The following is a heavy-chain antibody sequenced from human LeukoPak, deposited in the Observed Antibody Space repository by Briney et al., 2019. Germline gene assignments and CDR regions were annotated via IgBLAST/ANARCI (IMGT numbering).Heavy chain of an antibody. Sequence: GSLRLSCAASGFTFSSYGMHWVRQPPGKGLEWIGEINHSGNTNYNPSLKSRVTISVDTSKDQFSLKLSSVTAADTAVYYCARKAPGTLDLWGRGTLVTVSS. CDR1: GFTFSSYG. D-gene: IGHD1-26*01. CDR2: INHSGNT. V-gene: IGHV4-34*01. CDR3: ARKAPGTLDL. J-gene: IGHJ2*01.